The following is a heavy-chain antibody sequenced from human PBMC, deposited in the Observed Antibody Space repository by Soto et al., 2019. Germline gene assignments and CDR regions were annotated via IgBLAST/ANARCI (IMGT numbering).Heavy chain of an antibody. CDR1: GGSISSYY. CDR2: IYYSGST. J-gene: IGHJ4*02. Sequence: PSETLSLTCTVSGGSISSYYWSWIRQPPGKGLEWIGYIYYSGSTNYNPSLKSRVTISVTTSKNQFSLKLSSVTAADPAVYYCAGGPTIAYCGGDCYSGPLGYWGQGTLVTVSS. V-gene: IGHV4-59*08. D-gene: IGHD2-21*01. CDR3: AGGPTIAYCGGDCYSGPLGY.